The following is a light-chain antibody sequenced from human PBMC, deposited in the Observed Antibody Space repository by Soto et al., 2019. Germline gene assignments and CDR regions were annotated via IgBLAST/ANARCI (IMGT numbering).Light chain of an antibody. Sequence: EIVLTQSPGTLSVSPGERATLSCRASQSVSGNLAWYQQKPGQPPRLLIHAASTRATGVPARFSGSGSGTEFTLTISSLQSEDSAAYYCQKYNDWPTWTFGQGTKVEIK. CDR3: QKYNDWPTWT. CDR1: QSVSGN. J-gene: IGKJ1*01. CDR2: AAS. V-gene: IGKV3-15*01.